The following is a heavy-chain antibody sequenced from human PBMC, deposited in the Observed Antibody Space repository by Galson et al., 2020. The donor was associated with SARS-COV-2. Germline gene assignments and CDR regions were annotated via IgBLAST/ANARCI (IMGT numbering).Heavy chain of an antibody. V-gene: IGHV1-2*04. CDR3: ARAAPSKFSTNWLHWYLDL. CDR2: INTNSGGT. D-gene: IGHD7-27*01. CDR1: GYTFRGNY. J-gene: IGHJ2*01. Sequence: ASVKVSCKASGYTFRGNYMHWVRQAPGQGLEWMGWINTNSGGTNFAQKFQGWVTMTRDTSISTVYMELSSLKSDDTAVYYCARAAPSKFSTNWLHWYLDLWGRGALVAFSS.